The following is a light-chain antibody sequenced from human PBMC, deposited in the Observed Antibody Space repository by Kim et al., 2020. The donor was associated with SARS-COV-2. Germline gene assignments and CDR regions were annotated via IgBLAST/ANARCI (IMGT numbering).Light chain of an antibody. Sequence: GQKVPTDCSGSSSNIGNNYVSWYQQLPGTAPKVLIYDNNKRPSGIPDRLSGSKSGTSATLGITGLQTGDEADYYCGTWDSSLSLWVFGGGTQLTVL. CDR2: DNN. CDR3: GTWDSSLSLWV. J-gene: IGLJ3*02. CDR1: SSNIGNNY. V-gene: IGLV1-51*01.